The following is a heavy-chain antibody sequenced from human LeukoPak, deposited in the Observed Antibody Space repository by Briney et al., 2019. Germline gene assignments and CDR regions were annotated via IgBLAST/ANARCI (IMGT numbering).Heavy chain of an antibody. J-gene: IGHJ4*02. CDR2: ISGLSGRT. CDR1: GFSFSSYG. D-gene: IGHD6-19*01. V-gene: IGHV3-23*01. Sequence: GGSLRLSCATSGFSFSSYGMSWVRQAPGKWLEWVSSISGLSGRTYYADSVKGRVTISRDNSKNALSLQMNSLRAEDTAVYYCAKDRGWWTYFDYWGQGTLVTVSS. CDR3: AKDRGWWTYFDY.